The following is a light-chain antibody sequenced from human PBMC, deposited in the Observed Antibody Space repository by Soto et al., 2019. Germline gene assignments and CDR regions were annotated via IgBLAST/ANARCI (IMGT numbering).Light chain of an antibody. V-gene: IGKV3-11*01. CDR2: DAS. CDR3: QQRSNWPLT. Sequence: EIVLTQSPATQSLSPGERATLSCRASQSVSSYLAWYQQKPGQAPRLLIYDASNRATGIPARFSGSGSGTYFTLTISSLEPEDFAVYYCQQRSNWPLTFGGGTKVEIK. CDR1: QSVSSY. J-gene: IGKJ4*01.